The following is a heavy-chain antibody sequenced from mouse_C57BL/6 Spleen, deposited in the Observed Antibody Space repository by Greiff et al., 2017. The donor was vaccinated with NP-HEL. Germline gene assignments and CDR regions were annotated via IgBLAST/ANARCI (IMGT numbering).Heavy chain of an antibody. V-gene: IGHV1-82*01. J-gene: IGHJ1*03. D-gene: IGHD2-4*01. CDR1: GYAFSSSW. CDR3: ARSGHDYEGGYFDV. Sequence: VQLQQSGPELVKPGASVKISCKASGYAFSSSWMNWVKQRPGKGLEWIGRIYPGDGDTNYNGKFKGKATLTADKSSSTAYMQLSSLTSEDSAVYFCARSGHDYEGGYFDVWGTGTTVTVSS. CDR2: IYPGDGDT.